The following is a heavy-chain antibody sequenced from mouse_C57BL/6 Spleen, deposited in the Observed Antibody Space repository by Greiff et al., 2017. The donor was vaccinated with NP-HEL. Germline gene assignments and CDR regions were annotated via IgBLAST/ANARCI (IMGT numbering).Heavy chain of an antibody. Sequence: EVQGVESGGGLVQPKGSLKLSCAASGFSFNTYAMNWVRQAPGKGLEWVARIRSKSNNYATYYADSVKDRFTISRDDSESMLYLQMNKLKTEDTAMYYWGRHDDDESDYARDYWGQGTSVTVSS. J-gene: IGHJ4*01. V-gene: IGHV10-1*01. CDR1: GFSFNTYA. CDR3: GRHDDDESDYARDY. D-gene: IGHD2-4*01. CDR2: IRSKSNNYAT.